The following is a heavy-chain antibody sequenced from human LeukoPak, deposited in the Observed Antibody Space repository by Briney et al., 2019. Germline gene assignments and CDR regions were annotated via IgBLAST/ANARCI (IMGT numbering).Heavy chain of an antibody. CDR2: ISGSGGST. Sequence: PGRSLRLSCAASGFTFSSYAMSWVRQAPGKGLEWVSAISGSGGSTYYADSVKGRFTISRDNSKNTLYLQMNSLRAEDTAVYYCAKDLRYCSGGSCYFDAFDIWGQGTMVTVSS. J-gene: IGHJ3*02. V-gene: IGHV3-23*01. D-gene: IGHD2-15*01. CDR1: GFTFSSYA. CDR3: AKDLRYCSGGSCYFDAFDI.